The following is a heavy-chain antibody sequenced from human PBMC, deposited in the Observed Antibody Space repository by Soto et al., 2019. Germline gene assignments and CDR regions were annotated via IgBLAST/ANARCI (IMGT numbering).Heavy chain of an antibody. D-gene: IGHD3-22*01. CDR1: GDSISSYY. CDR2: IYFSGTT. CDR3: ARSSRYPYDSSEGNFDY. V-gene: IGHV4-59*08. J-gene: IGHJ4*02. Sequence: SETLSLTCDVSGDSISSYYWSWIRQPPGKGLEWIGYIYFSGTTKYNPSLRSRVTISVDTSKNRFSLKLSSVTAADTAVYYCARSSRYPYDSSEGNFDYWGQGTPVTVSS.